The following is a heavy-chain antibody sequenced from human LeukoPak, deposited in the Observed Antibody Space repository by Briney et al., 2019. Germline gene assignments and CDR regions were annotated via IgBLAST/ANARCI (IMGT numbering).Heavy chain of an antibody. J-gene: IGHJ4*02. CDR2: ISVSARIT. Sequence: GGSLRLSCAASGFTSSDYTMNWVRQAPGKGLEWVSGISVSARITYYADSVKGRFTMSRDNSNNMLFLQMNSLRAEDTAVYYCAKDRYCSSTNCPYDYWGQGTLVAVSS. CDR3: AKDRYCSSTNCPYDY. CDR1: GFTSSDYT. D-gene: IGHD2-2*01. V-gene: IGHV3-23*01.